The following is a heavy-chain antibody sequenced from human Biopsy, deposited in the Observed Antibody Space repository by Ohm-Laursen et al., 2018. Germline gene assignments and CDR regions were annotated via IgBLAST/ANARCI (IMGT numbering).Heavy chain of an antibody. CDR1: GYTLNELS. V-gene: IGHV1-24*01. Sequence: SSVKVSCKVSGYTLNELSMHWARQVPGKGLEWMGGFAPENGKTVYAQNFQARVSLTEDTSTDRAYMELRSLRSEDTAVYYCAADINVWNVNYWGQGTQVTVSS. CDR3: AADINVWNVNY. J-gene: IGHJ4*02. D-gene: IGHD1-1*01. CDR2: FAPENGKT.